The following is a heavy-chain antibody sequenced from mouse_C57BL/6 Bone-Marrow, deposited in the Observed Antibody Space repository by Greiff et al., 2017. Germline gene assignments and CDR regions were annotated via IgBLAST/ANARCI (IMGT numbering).Heavy chain of an antibody. CDR2: IDPEDGET. J-gene: IGHJ1*03. D-gene: IGHD1-1*01. CDR1: GFNIKDYY. V-gene: IGHV14-2*01. CDR3: AKGDYGSSYFYWYFDV. Sequence: EVKLQESGAELVKPGASVKLSCTASGFNIKDYYMHWVKQRTEQGLEWIGRIDPEDGETKYAPKFQGKATITADTSSNTAYLQLSSLTSEDTAVYYCAKGDYGSSYFYWYFDVWGTGTTVTVSS.